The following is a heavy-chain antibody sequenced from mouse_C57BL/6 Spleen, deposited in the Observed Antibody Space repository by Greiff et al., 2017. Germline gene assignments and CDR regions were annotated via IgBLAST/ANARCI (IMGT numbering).Heavy chain of an antibody. V-gene: IGHV1-50*01. CDR2: IDPSDSYT. Sequence: QVQLKQPGAELVKPGASVKLSCKASGYTFTSYWMQWVKQRPGQGLEWIGEIDPSDSYTNYNQKFKGKATLTVDTSSSTAYMQLSSLTSEDSAVYYCARGTTVAPWFAYWGQGTLVTVSA. J-gene: IGHJ3*01. CDR1: GYTFTSYW. CDR3: ARGTTVAPWFAY. D-gene: IGHD1-1*01.